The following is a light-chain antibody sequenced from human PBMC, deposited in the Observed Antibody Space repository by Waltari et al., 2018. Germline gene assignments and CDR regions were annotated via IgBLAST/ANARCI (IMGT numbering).Light chain of an antibody. CDR2: KAN. V-gene: IGLV8-61*01. CDR1: SGSLSTTSY. Sequence: QTVVTQEPSLSVSPGGTVTLTCALSSGSLSTTSYATWYQQTPGQAPRTLVDKANARSSGVPDRFSGSILGNTAALTITGAHADDESDYYCALYMGSGIWVFGGGTRLTVL. CDR3: ALYMGSGIWV. J-gene: IGLJ3*02.